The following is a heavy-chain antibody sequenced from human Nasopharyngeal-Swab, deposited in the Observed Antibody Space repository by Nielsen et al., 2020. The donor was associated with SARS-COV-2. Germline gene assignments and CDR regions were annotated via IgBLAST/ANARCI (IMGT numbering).Heavy chain of an antibody. Sequence: WIRQPPGKALEWLARIDWDDDKFYSTSLKTGLTISKDTSKNQVVLTMTNMDPVDTATYYCARTSTLTTYSSVWNDAFDIWGQGTMVTVSS. CDR3: ARTSTLTTYSSVWNDAFDI. D-gene: IGHD6-19*01. J-gene: IGHJ3*02. CDR2: IDWDDDK. V-gene: IGHV2-70*04.